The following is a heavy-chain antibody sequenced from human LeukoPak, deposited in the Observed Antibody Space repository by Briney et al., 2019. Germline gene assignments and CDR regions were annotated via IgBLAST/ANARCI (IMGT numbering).Heavy chain of an antibody. J-gene: IGHJ5*01. CDR2: IYYSGST. V-gene: IGHV4-59*01. Sequence: SETLSLTCTDSGGSINNYYWSWIRQPPGKGLEWIGYIYYSGSTNYNPSLKSRVTISVDTSKNQFSLKLSSVTAGDTAVYYCARLGYSSGWYVYWGHGTLVTVSS. CDR1: GGSINNYY. D-gene: IGHD6-19*01. CDR3: ARLGYSSGWYVY.